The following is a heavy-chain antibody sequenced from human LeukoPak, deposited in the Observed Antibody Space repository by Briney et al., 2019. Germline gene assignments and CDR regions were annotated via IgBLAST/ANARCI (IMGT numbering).Heavy chain of an antibody. Sequence: GGSLRLSCAASGFSFSSYAMSWVRQAPGKGLEWVSGLSVNGSSTYFADSVKGRFTISRDNSKNTLYLQMNSLGAEDTAVYYCAKVAPYGNYVFDRWGQGTLVTVSS. CDR1: GFSFSSYA. CDR2: LSVNGSST. D-gene: IGHD3-10*02. J-gene: IGHJ4*02. V-gene: IGHV3-23*01. CDR3: AKVAPYGNYVFDR.